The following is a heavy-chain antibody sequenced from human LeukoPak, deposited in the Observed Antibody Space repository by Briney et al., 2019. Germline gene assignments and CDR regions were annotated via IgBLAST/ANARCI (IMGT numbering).Heavy chain of an antibody. CDR3: ARVLLWFGDPEVGYGMDV. Sequence: ASVKVSCKGSGYTFTGYYMHWVRQAPGQGLEGMGWINPNSGGTNYAQKFQGRVTMTRDTSISTAYMELSRLRSDDTAVYYCARVLLWFGDPEVGYGMDVWGQGTTVTVSS. D-gene: IGHD3-10*01. CDR1: GYTFTGYY. V-gene: IGHV1-2*02. J-gene: IGHJ6*02. CDR2: INPNSGGT.